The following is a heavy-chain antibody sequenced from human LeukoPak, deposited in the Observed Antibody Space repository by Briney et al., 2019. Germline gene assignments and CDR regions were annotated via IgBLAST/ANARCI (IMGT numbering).Heavy chain of an antibody. Sequence: SGPTLVNPTQTLTLTCTFSGFSLSTSGVGVGWIRQPPGKALGWLALIYWDDDKRYSPSLKSRLTITKDTSKNQVVLTMTNMDPVDTATYYCALHYDILTGDAFDIWGQGTMVTVSS. V-gene: IGHV2-5*02. CDR1: GFSLSTSGVG. D-gene: IGHD3-9*01. CDR2: IYWDDDK. CDR3: ALHYDILTGDAFDI. J-gene: IGHJ3*02.